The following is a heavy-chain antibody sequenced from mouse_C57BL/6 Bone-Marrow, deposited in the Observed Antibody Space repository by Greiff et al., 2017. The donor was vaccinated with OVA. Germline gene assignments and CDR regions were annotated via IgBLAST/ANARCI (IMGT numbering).Heavy chain of an antibody. V-gene: IGHV5-4*03. Sequence: LLPPVWSLQLSCASSLFTFSSYAISWFRRTPEKRLEWVATISDGGSYTYYPDNVKGRFTISRDNAKNNLYLQMSHLKSEDTAMYYCARGYYYGSSPAWFAYWGQGTLVTVSA. J-gene: IGHJ3*01. CDR3: ARGYYYGSSPAWFAY. D-gene: IGHD1-1*01. CDR1: LFTFSSYA. CDR2: ISDGGSYT.